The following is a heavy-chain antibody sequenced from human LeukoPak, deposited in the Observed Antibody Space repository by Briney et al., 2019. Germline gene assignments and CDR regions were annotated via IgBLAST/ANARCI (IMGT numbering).Heavy chain of an antibody. J-gene: IGHJ6*02. CDR2: IKQDGSEK. Sequence: GGSLRLSCAASGFTFSSYWMSWVRQASGKGLEWVANIKQDGSEKYYVDSVKGRFTISRDNAKNSLYLQMNSLRAEDTAVYYCARCSSGWLGIYYYYGMDVWGQGTTVTVSS. V-gene: IGHV3-7*01. CDR1: GFTFSSYW. CDR3: ARCSSGWLGIYYYYGMDV. D-gene: IGHD6-19*01.